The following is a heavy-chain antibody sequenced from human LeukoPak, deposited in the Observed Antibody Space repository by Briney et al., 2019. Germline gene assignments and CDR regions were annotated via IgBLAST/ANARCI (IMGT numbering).Heavy chain of an antibody. V-gene: IGHV3-48*02. Sequence: GGSLRLSCAASGLTLSRYSMNWVRQATGKGLEWVSYISGSSSTIYYADSVKGRFTISRDNAKNSLYLQMNSLRDEDTAVYYCARGAGRGGYYFDYWGQGTLVSVSS. CDR1: GLTLSRYS. CDR2: ISGSSSTI. D-gene: IGHD6-13*01. J-gene: IGHJ4*02. CDR3: ARGAGRGGYYFDY.